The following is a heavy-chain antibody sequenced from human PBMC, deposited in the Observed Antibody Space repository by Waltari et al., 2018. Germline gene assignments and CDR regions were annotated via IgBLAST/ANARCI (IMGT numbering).Heavy chain of an antibody. J-gene: IGHJ4*02. V-gene: IGHV1-2*06. Sequence: QLQMVQSGAEMKKPGASVMVSCKASGYSFPAYYVHWVRQAPGEGLEWMGRVDPKGGATNYAQKFQGRVSMTADTSISTVYMELTRLTSDDTAVYFCARGSGSQAGLWGQGTLVTVS. CDR2: VDPKGGAT. D-gene: IGHD1-26*01. CDR1: GYSFPAYY. CDR3: ARGSGSQAGL.